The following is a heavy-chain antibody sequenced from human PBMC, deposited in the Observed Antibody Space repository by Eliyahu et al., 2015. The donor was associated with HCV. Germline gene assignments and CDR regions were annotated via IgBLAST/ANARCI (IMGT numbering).Heavy chain of an antibody. CDR2: INAGNGNT. CDR3: ARVDSGKTAYSSGWYKY. V-gene: IGHV1-3*01. CDR1: GYTFTSYA. J-gene: IGHJ4*02. D-gene: IGHD6-19*01. Sequence: QVQLVQSGAEVKKPGASVKVSCKASGYTFTSYAMHWVRQAPGQRLEWMGWINAGNGNTKYSQKFQGRVTITRDTSASTAYMELSSLRSEDTAVYYCARVDSGKTAYSSGWYKYWGQGTLVTVSS.